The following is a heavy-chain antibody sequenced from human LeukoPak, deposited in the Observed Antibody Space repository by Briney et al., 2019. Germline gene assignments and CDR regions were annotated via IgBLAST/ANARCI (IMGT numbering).Heavy chain of an antibody. V-gene: IGHV3-9*01. CDR2: ISWNSGSI. CDR1: GFTLDDYA. Sequence: GRSLRLSCAASGFTLDDYAMHWVRQAPGKGLEWVSGISWNSGSIGYADSVKGRFTISRDNAKNSLYLQMNSLRAEDTALYYCAKDISSGWYFLDYWGQGTLVTVSS. J-gene: IGHJ4*02. D-gene: IGHD6-19*01. CDR3: AKDISSGWYFLDY.